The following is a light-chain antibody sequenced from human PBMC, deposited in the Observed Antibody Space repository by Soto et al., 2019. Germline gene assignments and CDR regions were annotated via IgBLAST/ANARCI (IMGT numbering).Light chain of an antibody. Sequence: DIQMTQSPSSLSASVGDRVTITCRASQSISSYLNWYQQKPGKAPKLLIYAPSSLQSGVPSRFSGSGSGTDFTLTIISRQPEDFATYYCQQSYSTSWTFGQGTKVEIK. CDR2: APS. J-gene: IGKJ1*01. CDR1: QSISSY. CDR3: QQSYSTSWT. V-gene: IGKV1-39*01.